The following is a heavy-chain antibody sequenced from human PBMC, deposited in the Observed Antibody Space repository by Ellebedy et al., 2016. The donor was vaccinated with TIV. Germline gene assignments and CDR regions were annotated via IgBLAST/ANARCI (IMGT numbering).Heavy chain of an antibody. CDR1: GGSISSYY. D-gene: IGHD3-22*01. CDR2: IYYSGST. J-gene: IGHJ4*02. CDR3: ARGDSSGYYDY. Sequence: GSLRLXCTVSGGSISSYYWSWIRQPPGKGLEWIGYIYYSGSTNYNPSLKSRVTISVDTSKNQFSLKLSSVTAADTAVYYCARGDSSGYYDYWGQGTLVTVSS. V-gene: IGHV4-59*01.